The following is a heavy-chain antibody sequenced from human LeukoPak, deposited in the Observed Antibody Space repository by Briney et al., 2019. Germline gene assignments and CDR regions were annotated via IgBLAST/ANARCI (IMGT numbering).Heavy chain of an antibody. D-gene: IGHD6-25*01. V-gene: IGHV3-30*02. J-gene: IGHJ4*02. Sequence: GGSLRLSCAASGFTFSSYGMHWVRQAPGKGLEWVAFIRYDGSNKYYADSVKGRFTISRDNSKNTLYLQMNSLRAEDTAVYYCARAKERAATGSFDYWGQGTLVTVSS. CDR3: ARAKERAATGSFDY. CDR1: GFTFSSYG. CDR2: IRYDGSNK.